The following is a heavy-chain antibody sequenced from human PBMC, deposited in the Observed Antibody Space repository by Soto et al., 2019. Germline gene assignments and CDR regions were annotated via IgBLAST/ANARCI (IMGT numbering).Heavy chain of an antibody. D-gene: IGHD6-19*01. J-gene: IGHJ4*02. CDR1: GFTFSTLA. CDR2: MSYSGDRR. Sequence: GGSLRLSCAASGFTFSTLAMGWVRQAPGKGLEWVSVMSYSGDRRYYADSVKGRFTISRDNSKNTLFLQMDSLRADDTAVDYCAKDATRTSGWYYFDYWGQGALVTVSS. CDR3: AKDATRTSGWYYFDY. V-gene: IGHV3-23*01.